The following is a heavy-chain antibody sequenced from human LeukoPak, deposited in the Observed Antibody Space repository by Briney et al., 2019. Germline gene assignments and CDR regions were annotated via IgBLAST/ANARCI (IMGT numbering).Heavy chain of an antibody. V-gene: IGHV3-23*01. CDR2: ISGSGGST. D-gene: IGHD6-19*01. Sequence: PGGSLRLSCAASGFTFSSYAMSWVRQAPGKGPEWVSAISGSGGSTYYADSVKGRFTISRDNSKNTLYLQMNSLRAEDTAVYYCAKGQQWLVLGYYWGQGTLVTVSS. CDR3: AKGQQWLVLGYY. J-gene: IGHJ4*02. CDR1: GFTFSSYA.